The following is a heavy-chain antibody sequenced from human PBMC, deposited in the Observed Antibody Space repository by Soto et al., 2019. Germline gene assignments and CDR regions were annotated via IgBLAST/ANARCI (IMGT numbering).Heavy chain of an antibody. CDR1: GFSLTNNKMG. V-gene: IGHV2-26*01. D-gene: IGHD3-10*01. CDR3: ARISGGSPYYYAMDV. J-gene: IGHJ6*02. CDR2: IFSSDEK. Sequence: QVTLKESGPVLVKPTETLPLTCTGSGFSLTNNKMGVSWIRQPPGKALEWLANIFSSDEKSYSTSLKSLVTSSQDTSKKQVVLKVTNMDPVDTATYSCARISGGSPYYYAMDVWGQGTTVTVSS.